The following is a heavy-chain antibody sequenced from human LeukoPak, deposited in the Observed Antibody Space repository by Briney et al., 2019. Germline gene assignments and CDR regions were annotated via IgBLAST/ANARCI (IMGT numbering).Heavy chain of an antibody. Sequence: SETLPLTCTVSGGSISSGDYYWSWIRQPPGKGLEWIGYIYYSGSTYYNPSLKSRVTISVDTSKNQFTLKLSSVTAADTAVYYCASSPLGYCSSTSCYDFDHWGQGTLVTVSS. D-gene: IGHD2-2*01. V-gene: IGHV4-30-4*01. CDR2: IYYSGST. CDR3: ASSPLGYCSSTSCYDFDH. J-gene: IGHJ4*02. CDR1: GGSISSGDYY.